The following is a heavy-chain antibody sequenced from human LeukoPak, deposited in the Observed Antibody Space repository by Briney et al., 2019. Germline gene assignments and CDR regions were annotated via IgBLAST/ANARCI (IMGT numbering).Heavy chain of an antibody. J-gene: IGHJ5*02. CDR3: ARYSLGWFDP. Sequence: SETLSLTCAVYGGSFSGYYWSWIRQPPGKGLEWIGEINHSGSTNYNPSLKSRVTISVDTSKNQFSLKLSSVTAADTAVYYCARYSLGWFDPWGQGTLVTVSS. V-gene: IGHV4-34*01. CDR2: INHSGST. D-gene: IGHD2-15*01. CDR1: GGSFSGYY.